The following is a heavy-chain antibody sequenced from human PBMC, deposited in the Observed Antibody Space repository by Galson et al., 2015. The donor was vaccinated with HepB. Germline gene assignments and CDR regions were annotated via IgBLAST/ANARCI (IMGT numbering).Heavy chain of an antibody. D-gene: IGHD6-19*01. CDR1: GYSFTSYW. CDR3: ARLVAVKLVGADYFDY. CDR2: IYPGDSDT. Sequence: QSGAEVKKPGESLKISCKGSGYSFTSYWIGWVRQMPGKGLEWMGIIYPGDSDTRYSPSFQGQVTISADKSINTAYLQWSSLKASDTAMYYCARLVAVKLVGADYFDYWGQGTLVTVSS. V-gene: IGHV5-51*03. J-gene: IGHJ4*02.